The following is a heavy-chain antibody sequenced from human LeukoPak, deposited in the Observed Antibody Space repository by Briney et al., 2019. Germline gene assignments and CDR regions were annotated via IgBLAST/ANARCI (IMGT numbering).Heavy chain of an antibody. D-gene: IGHD4-17*01. CDR3: AGSYGDSVGLIDY. V-gene: IGHV1-69*13. Sequence: GASVKVSCKASGGTFSSYAISWVRQAPGQGLEWMGGIIPIFGTANYAQKFQGRVTITADESTSTAYMELSSLRSEDTAVYYCAGSYGDSVGLIDYWGQGTLVTVSS. J-gene: IGHJ4*02. CDR1: GGTFSSYA. CDR2: IIPIFGTA.